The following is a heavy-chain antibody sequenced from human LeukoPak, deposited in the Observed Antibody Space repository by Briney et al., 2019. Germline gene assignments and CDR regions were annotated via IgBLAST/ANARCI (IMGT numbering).Heavy chain of an antibody. CDR2: ISISARTI. V-gene: IGHV3-48*02. D-gene: IGHD2-2*01. CDR1: GFTFSDFG. Sequence: PGGSLRLSSIASGFTFSDFGMNWVRQAPGKGLEWVSYISISARTIYYIDSVKGRFTISRDNAKNSLYLQMNSLRDEDTAVYYCARDFSRFCSSSSCANWFDPWGQGTLVTVSS. CDR3: ARDFSRFCSSSSCANWFDP. J-gene: IGHJ5*02.